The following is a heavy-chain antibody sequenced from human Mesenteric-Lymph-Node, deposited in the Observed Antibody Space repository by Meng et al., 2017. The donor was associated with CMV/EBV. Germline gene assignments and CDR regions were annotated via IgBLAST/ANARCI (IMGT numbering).Heavy chain of an antibody. V-gene: IGHV3-7*01. J-gene: IGHJ4*02. D-gene: IGHD6-19*01. CDR3: ARDSSGYDY. CDR2: IKEDGSDK. Sequence: LRLSCVDSGFTFSTYWMSWVRQAPGKGLEWVANIKEDGSDKYYMDSVKGRFTISKDNAKNSLYLQMNSLRVEDTAVYYCARDSSGYDYWGQGALVTVSS. CDR1: GFTFSTYW.